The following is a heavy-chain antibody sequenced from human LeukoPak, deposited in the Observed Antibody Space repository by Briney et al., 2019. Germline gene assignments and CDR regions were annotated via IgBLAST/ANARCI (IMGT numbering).Heavy chain of an antibody. V-gene: IGHV1-2*02. J-gene: IGHJ5*02. D-gene: IGHD3-10*01. Sequence: ASVKVSGKASGYTFTGYYMHWVRQAPGQGLEWMGWINPNSGGTNYAQKFQGRVTMTRDTSISTAYMELSRLRSDDTAVYYCARRELLWFGEYNWFDPWGQGTLVTVSS. CDR2: INPNSGGT. CDR1: GYTFTGYY. CDR3: ARRELLWFGEYNWFDP.